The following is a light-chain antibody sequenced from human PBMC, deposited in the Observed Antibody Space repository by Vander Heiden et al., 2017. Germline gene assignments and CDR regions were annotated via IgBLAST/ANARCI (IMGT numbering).Light chain of an antibody. CDR3: QRSDSTPVT. CDR1: QSISSY. Sequence: DIQMTQSPSSLSASVGDRVTITCRAGQSISSYLNWYQQKPGKAPKLLIYAASNLQSGVPSRFSVSGSGTDFTLTISMLHPEDFATYYCQRSDSTPVTFGQGTKVEIK. J-gene: IGKJ1*01. CDR2: AAS. V-gene: IGKV1-39*01.